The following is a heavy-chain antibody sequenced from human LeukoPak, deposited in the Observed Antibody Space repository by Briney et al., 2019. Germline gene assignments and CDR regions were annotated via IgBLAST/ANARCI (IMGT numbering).Heavy chain of an antibody. CDR3: ARHRGYSSSWYVPQYYFDY. Sequence: SETLSLTCTVSGGSISSSSYYWGWIRQPPGKGLEWIGSIYYSGSTYYNPSLKSRVTISVDTSKNQFSLKLSSVTAADTAVYYCARHRGYSSSWYVPQYYFDYWGQGTLVTVSS. CDR2: IYYSGST. D-gene: IGHD6-13*01. J-gene: IGHJ4*02. CDR1: GGSISSSSYY. V-gene: IGHV4-39*01.